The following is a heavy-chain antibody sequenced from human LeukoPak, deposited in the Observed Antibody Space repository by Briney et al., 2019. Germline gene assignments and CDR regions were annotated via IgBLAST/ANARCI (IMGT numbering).Heavy chain of an antibody. J-gene: IGHJ2*01. V-gene: IGHV4-39*01. CDR1: DGSISSSSYY. Sequence: SETLSLTCTVSDGSISSSSYYWGWIRQPPGKGLEWIGSIYYSGSTYYNPSLKSRVTISVDTSKNQFSLKLSSVTAADTAVYYCASYDSRGYSSYWYFDLWGRGTLVTVSS. CDR3: ASYDSRGYSSYWYFDL. CDR2: IYYSGST. D-gene: IGHD3-22*01.